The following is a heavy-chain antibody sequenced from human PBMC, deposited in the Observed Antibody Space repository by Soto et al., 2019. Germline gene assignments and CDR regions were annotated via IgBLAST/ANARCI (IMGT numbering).Heavy chain of an antibody. J-gene: IGHJ6*02. CDR3: ARDRLMATAGTARHYFGLDV. CDR2: IYYSGNT. V-gene: IGHV4-31*03. CDR1: GGSIRSGGYY. Sequence: QVQLQESGPGLVKPSQTLSLTCTVSGGSIRSGGYYWSWVRQNPRKGLEWIGNIYYSGNTYYNPSLKYRLTISVDTSKNQFSLNLSSVTAADTAVYYCARDRLMATAGTARHYFGLDVWGQGTTVTVSS. D-gene: IGHD5-18*01.